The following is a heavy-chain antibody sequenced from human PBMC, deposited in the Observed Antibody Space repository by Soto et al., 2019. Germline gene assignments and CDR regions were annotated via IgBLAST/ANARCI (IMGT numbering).Heavy chain of an antibody. D-gene: IGHD3-9*01. CDR1: GGSISSGGYY. CDR2: IYYSGST. J-gene: IGHJ4*02. V-gene: IGHV4-31*03. CDR3: ARVILTGFNFDY. Sequence: SETLSLTCTVSGGSISSGGYYWSWIRQHPGKGLEWIGYIYYSGSTYYNPSLKSRVTISVDTSKNQFSLKLSSVTAADTAVYYCARVILTGFNFDYWGQGTLVTVSS.